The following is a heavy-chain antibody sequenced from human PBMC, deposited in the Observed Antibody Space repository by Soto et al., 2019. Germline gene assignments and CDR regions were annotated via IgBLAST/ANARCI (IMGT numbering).Heavy chain of an antibody. CDR3: ARGPLVVLNYFES. V-gene: IGHV1-69*02. CDR2: IFPLTDIP. J-gene: IGHJ4*02. CDR1: GGTFRNYP. Sequence: QVQLVQSGTEVKKPGSSVKVSCKASGGTFRNYPINWVRQAPGQGLEWMGSIFPLTDIPDYAQNFQARLTISAEKSTSTAYMEFSSLTSDDTAMYFCARGPLVVLNYFESWGQGTLVTVSS.